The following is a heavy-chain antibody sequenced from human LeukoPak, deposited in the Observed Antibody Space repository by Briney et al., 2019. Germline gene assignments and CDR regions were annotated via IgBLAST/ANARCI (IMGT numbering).Heavy chain of an antibody. Sequence: PSETLSLTCTVSGGSVSSGSYYWSWIRQPPGKGLEWTGYIYYSGSTNYNPSLKSRVTISVDTSKNQFSLKLSSVTAADTAVCYCARAPRRVTMIVPEFDPWGQGTLVTVSS. CDR3: ARAPRRVTMIVPEFDP. J-gene: IGHJ5*02. CDR2: IYYSGST. V-gene: IGHV4-61*01. CDR1: GGSVSSGSYY. D-gene: IGHD3-22*01.